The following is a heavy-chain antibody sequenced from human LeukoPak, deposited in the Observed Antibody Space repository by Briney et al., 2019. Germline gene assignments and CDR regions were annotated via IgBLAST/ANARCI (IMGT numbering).Heavy chain of an antibody. Sequence: SETLSLTCTVSGGSVSSGSYYWSWIRQHPGKGLEWIGYIYYSGSTYYNPSLKSRVTISVDTSKNQFSLKLSSVTAADTAVYYCARGGCSGGSCYLIGYWGQGTLVTVSS. CDR2: IYYSGST. J-gene: IGHJ4*02. D-gene: IGHD2-15*01. V-gene: IGHV4-31*03. CDR1: GGSVSSGSYY. CDR3: ARGGCSGGSCYLIGY.